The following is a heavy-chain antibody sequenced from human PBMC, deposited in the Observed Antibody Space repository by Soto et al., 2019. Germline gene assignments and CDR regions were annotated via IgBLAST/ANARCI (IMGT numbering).Heavy chain of an antibody. CDR2: INSDGSST. J-gene: IGHJ4*02. D-gene: IGHD4-17*01. Sequence: GGSLRLSCAASGFTFSSYWMHWVRQAPGKGLVWVSGINSDGSSTSYADSVKGRFTISRDNAKNTLYLQMNSLRAEDTAVDYCASTREYYGDYVFWGQGTLVTVSS. CDR3: ASTREYYGDYVF. V-gene: IGHV3-74*01. CDR1: GFTFSSYW.